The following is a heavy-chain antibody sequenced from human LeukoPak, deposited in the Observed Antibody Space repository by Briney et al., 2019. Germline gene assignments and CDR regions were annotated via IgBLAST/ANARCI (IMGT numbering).Heavy chain of an antibody. CDR1: GGSISSGGYY. CDR3: ARDLGLPGYGFDY. D-gene: IGHD5-18*01. V-gene: IGHV4-30-2*01. J-gene: IGHJ4*02. Sequence: SETLSLTCTVSGGSISSGGYYWSWIRQPPGKGLEWIGYIYHSGSTYYNPSLKSRVTISVDRSKNQFSLKLSSVTAADTAVYYCARDLGLPGYGFDYWGQGTLVTVSS. CDR2: IYHSGST.